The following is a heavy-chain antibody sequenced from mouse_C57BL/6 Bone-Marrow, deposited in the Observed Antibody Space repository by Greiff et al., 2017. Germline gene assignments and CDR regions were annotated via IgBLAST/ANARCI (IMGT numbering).Heavy chain of an antibody. CDR1: GYAFSSSW. D-gene: IGHD4-1*01. V-gene: IGHV1-82*01. CDR2: IYPGDGDT. Sequence: VQLQQSGPELVKPGASVKISCKASGYAFSSSWMNWVKQRPGKGLEWIGRIYPGDGDTNYNGKFKGKATLTADKSSSTAYKQLSSLTSEDSAVYFCARDWDYFDYWGQGTTLTVSS. CDR3: ARDWDYFDY. J-gene: IGHJ2*01.